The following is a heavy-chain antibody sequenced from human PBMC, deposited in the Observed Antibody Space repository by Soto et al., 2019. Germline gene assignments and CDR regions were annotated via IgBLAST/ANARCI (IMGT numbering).Heavy chain of an antibody. D-gene: IGHD2-2*01. CDR2: IIPIFGTA. CDR1: GGTFSSYA. Sequence: AASVKVSCKASGGTFSSYAISWVRQAPGQGLEWMGGIIPIFGTANYAQKFQGRVTITADESTSTAYMELSSLRSEDTAVYYCARAGEDIVVVPAALRWNAFDIWGQGTMVTVSS. CDR3: ARAGEDIVVVPAALRWNAFDI. J-gene: IGHJ3*02. V-gene: IGHV1-69*13.